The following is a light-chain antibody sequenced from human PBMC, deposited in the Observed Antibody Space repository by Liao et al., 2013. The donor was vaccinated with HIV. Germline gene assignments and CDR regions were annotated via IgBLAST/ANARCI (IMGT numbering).Light chain of an antibody. J-gene: IGLJ1*01. CDR1: ALPNQY. CDR3: QVWDSSSAHYV. V-gene: IGLV3-21*01. Sequence: SYELTQPPSMSVSPGQTARITCSGDALPNQYVYWYQQKPGQAPVLVIYYDTDRPSGIPERFSGSNSGNTATLTISRVEAGDEADYYCQVWDSSSAHYVFGSGTKVTVL. CDR2: YDT.